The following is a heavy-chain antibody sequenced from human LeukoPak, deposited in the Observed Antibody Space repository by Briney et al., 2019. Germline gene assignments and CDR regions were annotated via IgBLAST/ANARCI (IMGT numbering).Heavy chain of an antibody. D-gene: IGHD2-21*02. Sequence: GGSLRLSCAASGFSFSTYAMSWVRQAPGKGLEWVSVISGSGGGGSTYTADSVSGRFTISRDNSKNTLYLQMNSLRAEDTAVYYCAKHGGFLGPCGGDCYWYFDLWGRGTLVTVSS. CDR2: ISGSGGGGST. CDR1: GFSFSTYA. CDR3: AKHGGFLGPCGGDCYWYFDL. J-gene: IGHJ2*01. V-gene: IGHV3-23*01.